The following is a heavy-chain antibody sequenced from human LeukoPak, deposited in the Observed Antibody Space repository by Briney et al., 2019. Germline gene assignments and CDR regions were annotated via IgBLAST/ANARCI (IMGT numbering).Heavy chain of an antibody. CDR2: VHSSGTT. CDR1: GVSISSYH. V-gene: IGHV4-4*07. CDR3: ARDGLYSHGYSYFDY. J-gene: IGHJ4*02. Sequence: PSETLTLTCTISGVSISSYHRSWIRQPAGKGLEWIWRVHSSGTTTYNPSLKRRVTMSVNTSKNKSSLLLTSVTAADTAVYYCARDGLYSHGYSYFDYWGQGTLVTVSS. D-gene: IGHD5-18*01.